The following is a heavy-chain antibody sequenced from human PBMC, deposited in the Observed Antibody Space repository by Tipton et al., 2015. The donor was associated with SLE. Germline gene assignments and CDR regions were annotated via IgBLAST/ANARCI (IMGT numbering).Heavy chain of an antibody. V-gene: IGHV4-61*01. CDR2: IYYSGST. J-gene: IGHJ3*02. D-gene: IGHD4-17*01. Sequence: TLSLTCTVSGGSISSGSYYWSWIRQPPGKGLEWIGYIYYSGSTNYNPSLKSRVTISVDTSKNQFSLKLSSVTAADTAVYYCARGGTVTGASDIWGQGTMVTVSS. CDR1: GGSISSGSYY. CDR3: ARGGTVTGASDI.